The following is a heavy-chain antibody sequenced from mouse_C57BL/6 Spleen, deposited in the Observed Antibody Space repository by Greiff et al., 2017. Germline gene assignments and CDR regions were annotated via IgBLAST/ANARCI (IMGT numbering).Heavy chain of an antibody. CDR3: ARSTMVTTGYFDY. CDR1: GFSLTSYA. Sequence: VQRVESGPGLVAPSQSLSITCTVSGFSLTSYAISWVRQPPGKGLEWLGVIWTGGGTNYNSALISRLSISKDNSKSQVVLKMNSLQSDDTARYYCARSTMVTTGYFDYWGQGTTLTGSS. J-gene: IGHJ2*01. CDR2: IWTGGGT. V-gene: IGHV2-9-1*01. D-gene: IGHD2-2*01.